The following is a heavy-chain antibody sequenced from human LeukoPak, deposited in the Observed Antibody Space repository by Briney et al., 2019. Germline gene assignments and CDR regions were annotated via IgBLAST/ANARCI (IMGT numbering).Heavy chain of an antibody. CDR3: ASTQQLDYYGMDV. J-gene: IGHJ6*02. CDR2: IYYSGST. V-gene: IGHV4-59*08. Sequence: PSETLSLTCTVSGGSISSYYWSWIRQPPGKGLEWIGYIYYSGSTNYNPSLKSRVTISVDTSKNQFSLKLSSVTAADTAVYYCASTQQLDYYGMDVWGQGTTVTVSS. D-gene: IGHD6-13*01. CDR1: GGSISSYY.